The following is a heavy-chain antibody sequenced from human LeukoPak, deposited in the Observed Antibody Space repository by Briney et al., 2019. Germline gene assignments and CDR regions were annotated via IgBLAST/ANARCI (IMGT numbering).Heavy chain of an antibody. Sequence: SETLSLTCTVSGGSISSSSYYWGWIRQPPGKGLEWIGSIYYSGSTYYNPSLKSRVTISVDTSKNQFSLKLSSVTAADTAVYYCARDVSSSYSDDYFDYWGQGTLVTVSS. CDR2: IYYSGST. CDR3: ARDVSSSYSDDYFDY. D-gene: IGHD6-13*01. J-gene: IGHJ4*02. V-gene: IGHV4-39*07. CDR1: GGSISSSSYY.